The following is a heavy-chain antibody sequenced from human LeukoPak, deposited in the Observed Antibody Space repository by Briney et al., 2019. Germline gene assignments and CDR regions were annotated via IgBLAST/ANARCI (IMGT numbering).Heavy chain of an antibody. CDR3: ARLDGWYSFDY. CDR1: GGSISSSSYY. D-gene: IGHD6-19*01. J-gene: IGHJ4*02. V-gene: IGHV4-39*01. Sequence: SETLSLTCTVSGGSISSSSYYWGWIRQPPGEGLEWIGSIYYSGSTYYNPSLKSRVTISVDTSKNQFSLKLSSVTAADTAVYYCARLDGWYSFDYWGQGTLVTVSS. CDR2: IYYSGST.